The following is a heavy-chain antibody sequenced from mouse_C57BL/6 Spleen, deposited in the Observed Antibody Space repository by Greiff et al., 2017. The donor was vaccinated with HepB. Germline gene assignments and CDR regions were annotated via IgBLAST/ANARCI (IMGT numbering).Heavy chain of an antibody. CDR2: IDPETGGT. Sequence: VQLQQSGAELVRPGASVTLSCKASGYTFTDYEMHWVKQTPVHGLEWIGAIDPETGGTAYNQKFKGKAILTADKSSSTAYMELRSLTSEASAVYYCTRSRGNPYYAMDYWGQGTSVTVSS. CDR1: GYTFTDYE. V-gene: IGHV1-15*01. J-gene: IGHJ4*01. D-gene: IGHD2-1*01. CDR3: TRSRGNPYYAMDY.